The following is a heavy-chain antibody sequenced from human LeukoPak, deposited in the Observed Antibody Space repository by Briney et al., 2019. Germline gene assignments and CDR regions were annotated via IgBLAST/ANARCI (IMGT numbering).Heavy chain of an antibody. Sequence: SGPTLVNPTQTLTLTCTFSGFSLSISGVGVGWIRQPPGKALEWLALIYWDEDKRYSPFLKSRLTITKDTSKNQVVLTMTNMDPVDTATYYCVHVHWAGSYYFFDYWGQGTLVTVSS. CDR2: IYWDEDK. J-gene: IGHJ4*02. CDR1: GFSLSISGVG. V-gene: IGHV2-5*02. CDR3: VHVHWAGSYYFFDY. D-gene: IGHD6-19*01.